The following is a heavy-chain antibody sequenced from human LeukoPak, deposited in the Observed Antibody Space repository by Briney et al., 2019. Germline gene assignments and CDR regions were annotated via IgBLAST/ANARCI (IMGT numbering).Heavy chain of an antibody. CDR1: GYTFTSYD. CDR3: ARLAESPQQVGADLNY. D-gene: IGHD1-26*01. CDR2: MNPNSGNT. J-gene: IGHJ4*02. Sequence: ASVKVSRKASGYTFTSYDINWVRQATGQGLEWMGWMNPNSGNTGYAQKFQGRVTMTRNTSISTAYMELSSLRSEDTAVYYCARLAESPQQVGADLNYWGQGTLVTVSS. V-gene: IGHV1-8*01.